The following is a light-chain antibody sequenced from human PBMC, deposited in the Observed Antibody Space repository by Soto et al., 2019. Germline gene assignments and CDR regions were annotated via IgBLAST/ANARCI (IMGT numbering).Light chain of an antibody. CDR3: QQRSDWIT. J-gene: IGKJ5*01. V-gene: IGKV3D-20*02. CDR1: QSVSSNY. Sequence: EIVLTQSPGTLSLSPGERATLSCRASQSVSSNYLAWYQQIPGQAPRLLIYGVSSRAAGIPDRFSGSGSGTDFTLTINRLEPEDFAVYYCQQRSDWITFGQGTRLEIK. CDR2: GVS.